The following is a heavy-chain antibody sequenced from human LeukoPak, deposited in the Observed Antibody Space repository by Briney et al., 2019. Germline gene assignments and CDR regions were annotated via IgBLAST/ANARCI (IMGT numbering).Heavy chain of an antibody. J-gene: IGHJ4*02. V-gene: IGHV3-23*01. Sequence: GGSLRLSCAASGFTFSSYAMSWVRQAPGKGLEWVSAISGSGGSTYYADSVKGRFTISRDNSKNTLYLQMNSLVAEDTAVYYCAKSIAVADPWGPFDYWGQGTLVTVSS. CDR2: ISGSGGST. CDR1: GFTFSSYA. D-gene: IGHD6-19*01. CDR3: AKSIAVADPWGPFDY.